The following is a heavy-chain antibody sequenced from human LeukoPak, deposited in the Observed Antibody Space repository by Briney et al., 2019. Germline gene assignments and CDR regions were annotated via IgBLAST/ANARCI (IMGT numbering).Heavy chain of an antibody. D-gene: IGHD4-17*01. CDR3: ARHTPEGAYGDYMEDAFDI. V-gene: IGHV4-59*08. CDR1: GGAISGYY. Sequence: PSETLSLTCAVSGGAISGYYWNWIRQPPGKGPEWIGHIHHSGSTNYNPSLKSRVTISVDTSKNQFSLKLSSVTAADTAVYYCARHTPEGAYGDYMEDAFDIWGQGTMVTVSS. J-gene: IGHJ3*02. CDR2: IHHSGST.